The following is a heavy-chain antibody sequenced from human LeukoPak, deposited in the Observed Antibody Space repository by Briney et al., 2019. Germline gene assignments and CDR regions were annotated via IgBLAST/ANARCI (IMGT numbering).Heavy chain of an antibody. J-gene: IGHJ4*02. CDR2: ISGSGRNT. D-gene: IGHD3-3*01. CDR3: AKDGAGSGYYYYFNY. CDR1: GFTFSSYA. Sequence: GGSLRLSCAASGFTFSSYAMSWVRQAPGKGLEWVSAISGSGRNTYYADSVKGRFTISRDNSKNTLYLQMNSLRAEDTAVYYCAKDGAGSGYYYYFNYWGQGTLVTVSS. V-gene: IGHV3-23*01.